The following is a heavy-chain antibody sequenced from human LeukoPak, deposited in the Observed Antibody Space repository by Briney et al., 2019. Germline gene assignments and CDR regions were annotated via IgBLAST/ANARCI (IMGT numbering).Heavy chain of an antibody. CDR3: ASSRFTVTDMDV. V-gene: IGHV4-61*02. CDR2: IYTSGST. D-gene: IGHD4-11*01. Sequence: TSETLSLTCTVSGGSISSGSYYWSGIRQPAGKGLEWIGRIYTSGSTNYNPSLKSRVTISVDTSKNQFSLKLSSVTAADTAVYYCASSRFTVTDMDVWGKGTTVTVSS. J-gene: IGHJ6*03. CDR1: GGSISSGSYY.